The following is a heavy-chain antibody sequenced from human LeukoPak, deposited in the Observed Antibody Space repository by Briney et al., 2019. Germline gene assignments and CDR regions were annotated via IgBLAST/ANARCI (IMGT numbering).Heavy chain of an antibody. Sequence: GASVKLSCKASGGTFSSYAISWVRQAPGQGREWMGGLIPIFGTANYAQKFQGRVTITADKSTSTAYMELSSLRSEDTAVYYCARSDSRHADYYAQYYFDYWGQGTLVTVSS. CDR2: LIPIFGTA. CDR1: GGTFSSYA. J-gene: IGHJ4*02. CDR3: ARSDSRHADYYAQYYFDY. V-gene: IGHV1-69*06. D-gene: IGHD3-22*01.